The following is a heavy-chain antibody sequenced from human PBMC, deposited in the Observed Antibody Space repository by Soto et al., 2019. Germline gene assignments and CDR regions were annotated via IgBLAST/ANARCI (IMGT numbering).Heavy chain of an antibody. CDR3: GRGHFCGSDCHLAP. Sequence: SETLSLPCPAYRSSVIDYYWSWVRQPAGKGLEWIGRIRPGGNTNYSPSLMSRVTMSVYTSRNQFWLKLTSVTAADTAVYSLGRGHFCGSDCHLAPWGQGALVIGSS. V-gene: IGHV4-59*10. CDR1: RSSVIDYY. CDR2: IRPGGNT. J-gene: IGHJ5*02. D-gene: IGHD2-21*02.